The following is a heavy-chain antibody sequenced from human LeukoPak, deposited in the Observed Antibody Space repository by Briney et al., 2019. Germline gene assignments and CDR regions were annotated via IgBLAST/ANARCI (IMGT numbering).Heavy chain of an antibody. D-gene: IGHD3/OR15-3a*01. CDR2: INWNGRSI. J-gene: IGHJ4*02. Sequence: GGSLRLSCAASGFTFDDFAMHWVRQGPGKGLEWVSGINWNGRSIDYADSVKGRFTVSRDNCKNSLYLQMNSLRPEDTAFYYCAKVIVGTFAILESWGQGTLVTVSS. V-gene: IGHV3-9*01. CDR1: GFTFDDFA. CDR3: AKVIVGTFAILES.